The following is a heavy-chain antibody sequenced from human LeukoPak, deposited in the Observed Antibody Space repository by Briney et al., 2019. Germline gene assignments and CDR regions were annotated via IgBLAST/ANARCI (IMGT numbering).Heavy chain of an antibody. CDR2: INPKSGGT. CDR3: ARDKLRYFDY. CDR1: GYTFTDYY. J-gene: IGHJ4*02. V-gene: IGHV1-2*02. D-gene: IGHD3-10*01. Sequence: ASVTVSCKASGYTFTDYYMHWVRQAPGQGLEWMGWINPKSGGTNYQGRVTMTRDTSVSTAYMELSRLRSDDTAMYYCARDKLRYFDYWGQGTPVTVSS.